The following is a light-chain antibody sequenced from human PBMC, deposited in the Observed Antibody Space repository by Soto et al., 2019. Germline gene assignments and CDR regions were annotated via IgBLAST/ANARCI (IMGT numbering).Light chain of an antibody. CDR2: DAS. V-gene: IGKV3-11*01. Sequence: ETVMTQSPATLSVSPGERATLSCWASQSVNSNLAWYQQKPGQAPRLLIYDASNRATGIPARFSGSGSGTDFTLTISSLEPEDFAVYYCQQRSNWSITFGQGTRLEIK. CDR1: QSVNSN. CDR3: QQRSNWSIT. J-gene: IGKJ5*01.